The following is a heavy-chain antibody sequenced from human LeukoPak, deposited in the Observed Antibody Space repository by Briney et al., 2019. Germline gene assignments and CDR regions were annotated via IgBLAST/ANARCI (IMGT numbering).Heavy chain of an antibody. CDR3: ARDGGSDQYYFDN. J-gene: IGHJ4*02. Sequence: SETLSLTCGVSGASISPPYYWTWVRQPPGKGLEWIAEISHSGTTHYNPSLKSRIIISIDKSKNQVFLKLNSVTAADTAIYYCARDGGSDQYYFDNWGQGTLVTVSS. CDR1: GASISPPYY. D-gene: IGHD6-19*01. CDR2: ISHSGTT. V-gene: IGHV4-4*02.